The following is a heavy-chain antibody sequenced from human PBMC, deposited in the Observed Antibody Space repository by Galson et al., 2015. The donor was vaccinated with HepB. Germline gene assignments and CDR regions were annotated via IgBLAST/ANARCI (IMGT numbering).Heavy chain of an antibody. J-gene: IGHJ4*02. CDR2: IFYGGST. Sequence: SETLSLTCTVSGGSIGGHFWSWIRQPPGKGLEWIGYIFYGGSTNYKPSLRSRITISVDTSKKQVSLKLSSMTAADTAVYYCARHSDQWVADYWGQGTLVTVSS. CDR3: ARHSDQWVADY. V-gene: IGHV4-59*08. CDR1: GGSIGGHF. D-gene: IGHD1-26*01.